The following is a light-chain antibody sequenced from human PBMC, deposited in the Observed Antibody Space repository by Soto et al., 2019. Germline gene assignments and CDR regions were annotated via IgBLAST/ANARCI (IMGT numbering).Light chain of an antibody. CDR1: QSVSNNY. V-gene: IGKV3-20*01. CDR3: QHYATSPWA. Sequence: EIVLTQSPGTLSLSPGERATLSCRASQSVSNNYLAWYQQKPGQAPRLLIYGASNRATGIPDRFTGSGSGTDSTLTIGRVEPEDSGLYYCQHYATSPWAFGQGTKVDIK. J-gene: IGKJ1*01. CDR2: GAS.